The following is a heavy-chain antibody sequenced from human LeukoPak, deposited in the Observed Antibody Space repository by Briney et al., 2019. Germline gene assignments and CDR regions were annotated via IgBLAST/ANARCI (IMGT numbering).Heavy chain of an antibody. CDR1: GFSLSTSGMC. J-gene: IGHJ4*02. CDR3: ARMPTYDSSGYPLDY. V-gene: IGHV2-70*01. Sequence: GPTLVQPTQTLTLTCTFSGFSLSTSGMCVSWMRQPPGKALEWLALIEWDDDKYYSTSLKTRLTISKDTSKNQVVLTMTNMDPVDTATYYCARMPTYDSSGYPLDYWGQGTLVTVSS. CDR2: IEWDDDK. D-gene: IGHD3-22*01.